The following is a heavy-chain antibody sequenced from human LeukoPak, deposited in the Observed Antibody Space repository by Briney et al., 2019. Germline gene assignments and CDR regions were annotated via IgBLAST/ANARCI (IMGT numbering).Heavy chain of an antibody. CDR2: INPNGGAT. CDR1: GYAFTTFY. J-gene: IGHJ4*02. V-gene: IGHV1-46*01. CDR3: ARGELGELTTIVGVCDY. D-gene: IGHD5-24*01. Sequence: ASVKVSCKTSGYAFTTFYIHWVRQAPGQGLEWMGIINPNGGATTYAQKFQGRVTMTRDMSTSTIYMELSNLRSEDTAVYYCARGELGELTTIVGVCDYWGQGALVIVSS.